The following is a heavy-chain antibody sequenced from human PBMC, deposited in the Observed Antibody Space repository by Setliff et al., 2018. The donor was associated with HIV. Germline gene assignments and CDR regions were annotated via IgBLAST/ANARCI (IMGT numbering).Heavy chain of an antibody. J-gene: IGHJ5*02. CDR3: AKVNPRSVVPSARILGGFDP. CDR2: ISGSGGST. CDR1: EFTVSSNY. D-gene: IGHD2-2*01. V-gene: IGHV3-23*01. Sequence: GGSLRLSCAASEFTVSSNYMSWVRQAPGKGLEWVSVISGSGGSTYYADSVKGRLTISRDNSKNTLYLQMNRLRADDTAVYYCAKVNPRSVVPSARILGGFDPWGQGTPVTVSS.